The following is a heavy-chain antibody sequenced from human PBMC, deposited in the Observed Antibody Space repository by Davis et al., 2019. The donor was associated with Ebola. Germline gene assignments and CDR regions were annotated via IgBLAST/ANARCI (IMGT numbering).Heavy chain of an antibody. CDR1: GFTFSTYA. CDR2: ISYDGSSE. CDR3: AKDGHSGSYTYFDY. D-gene: IGHD1-26*01. J-gene: IGHJ4*02. Sequence: GESLKISCAASGFTFSTYALHWVRQAPGKGLEWVTVISYDGSSEYADSVKGRFTISRDNSKNTLYLQMNSLRAEDTAVYYCAKDGHSGSYTYFDYWGQGTLVTVSS. V-gene: IGHV3-30*04.